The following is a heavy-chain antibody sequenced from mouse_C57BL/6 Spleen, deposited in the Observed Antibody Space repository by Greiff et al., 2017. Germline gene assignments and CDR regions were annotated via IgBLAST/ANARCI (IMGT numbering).Heavy chain of an antibody. J-gene: IGHJ4*01. CDR3: ARSYDGYYYAMDY. CDR2: IDPSDSYT. CDR1: GYTFTSYW. V-gene: IGHV1-59*01. D-gene: IGHD2-3*01. Sequence: QVQLQQPGAELVRPGTSVKLSCKASGYTFTSYWMHWVKQRPGQGLEWIGVIDPSDSYTNYNQKFKGKATLTVDPSSSTAYMQLSSLTSEDSAVYYCARSYDGYYYAMDYWGQGTSVTVSS.